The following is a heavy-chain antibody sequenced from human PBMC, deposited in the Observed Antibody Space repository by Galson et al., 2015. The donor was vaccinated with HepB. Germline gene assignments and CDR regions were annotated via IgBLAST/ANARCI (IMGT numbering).Heavy chain of an antibody. CDR2: MNPNSGNT. V-gene: IGHV1-8*01. J-gene: IGHJ6*03. Sequence: SVKVSCKASGYTFTSYDINWVRQATGQGLEWMGWMNPNSGNTGYAQKFQGRVTMTRNTSISTAYVELSSLRSEDTAVYYCARESTYYYDSSGYYNYYYMDVWGKGTTVTVSS. D-gene: IGHD3-22*01. CDR1: GYTFTSYD. CDR3: ARESTYYYDSSGYYNYYYMDV.